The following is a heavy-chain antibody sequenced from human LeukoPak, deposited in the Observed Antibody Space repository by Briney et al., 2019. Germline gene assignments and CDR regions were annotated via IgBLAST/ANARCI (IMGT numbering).Heavy chain of an antibody. V-gene: IGHV1-18*01. D-gene: IGHD3-10*01. J-gene: IGHJ4*02. Sequence: SLKVSCKASGYTFTSYGISWVRQAPGQGLEWMGWVSAYNVNTNYAQKLQGRVTMTTYTSTSTAYMELRSLRSDDTAVYYCARIDYYGSGGTSYWGQGTLVTVSS. CDR3: ARIDYYGSGGTSY. CDR2: VSAYNVNT. CDR1: GYTFTSYG.